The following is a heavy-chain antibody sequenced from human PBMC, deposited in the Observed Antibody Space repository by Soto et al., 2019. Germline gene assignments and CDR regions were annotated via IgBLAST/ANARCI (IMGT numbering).Heavy chain of an antibody. J-gene: IGHJ5*02. D-gene: IGHD3-10*01. CDR3: ARSPTYYCGSGSDWFDP. CDR2: IYYSGST. V-gene: IGHV4-59*08. Sequence: PSETLSLTCTVSGGSISSYYWSWIRQPPGKGLEWIGYIYYSGSTNYNPSLKSRVTISVDTSKNQFSLKLSSVTAADTAVYYCARSPTYYCGSGSDWFDPWGQGTLVTVSS. CDR1: GGSISSYY.